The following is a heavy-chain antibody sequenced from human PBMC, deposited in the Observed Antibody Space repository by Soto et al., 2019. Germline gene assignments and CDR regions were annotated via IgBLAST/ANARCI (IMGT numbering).Heavy chain of an antibody. CDR2: IYYSGST. D-gene: IGHD6-13*01. CDR3: ASSNIAAAGFYYYAMDV. J-gene: IGHJ6*02. CDR1: GDSISSYY. Sequence: SETLSLTCTVSGDSISSYYWSWIRQPPGKGLEWIGYIYYSGSTNYNPSLKSRVTISVDTSKNQFSLKLSSVTAADTAVYYCASSNIAAAGFYYYAMDVWGQGTTVTVSS. V-gene: IGHV4-59*01.